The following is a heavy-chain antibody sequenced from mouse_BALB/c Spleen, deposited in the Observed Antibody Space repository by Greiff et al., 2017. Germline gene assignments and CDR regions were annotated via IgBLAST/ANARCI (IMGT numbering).Heavy chain of an antibody. V-gene: IGHV3-8*02. CDR3: ARGPITTVVATDMDY. CDR2: ISYSGST. D-gene: IGHD1-1*01. Sequence: EVKLEESGPSLVKPSQTLSLTCSVTGDSITSGYWNWIRKFPGNKLEYMGYISYSGSTYYNPSLKSRISITRDTSKNQYYLQLNSVTTEDTATYYCARGPITTVVATDMDYWGQGTSVTVSS. J-gene: IGHJ4*01. CDR1: GDSITSGY.